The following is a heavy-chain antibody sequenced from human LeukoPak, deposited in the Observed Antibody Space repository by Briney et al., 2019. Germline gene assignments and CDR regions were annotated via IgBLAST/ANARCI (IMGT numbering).Heavy chain of an antibody. CDR2: INPNSGGT. CDR1: GYTFTGYY. D-gene: IGHD6-13*01. V-gene: IGHV1-2*02. Sequence: ASVKVSCKASGYTFTGYYMHWVRQAPGQGLEWMGWINPNSGGTNYAQKFQGRVTMTRDTSISTAYMELSSLRSEDTAVYYCARGRPRSIAAAGLYYYYYMDVWGKGTTVTVSS. J-gene: IGHJ6*03. CDR3: ARGRPRSIAAAGLYYYYYMDV.